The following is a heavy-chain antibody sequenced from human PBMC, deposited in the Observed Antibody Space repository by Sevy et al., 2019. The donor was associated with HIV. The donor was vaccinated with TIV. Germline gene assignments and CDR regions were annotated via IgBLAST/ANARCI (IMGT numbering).Heavy chain of an antibody. Sequence: GRSLRLSCAASGFTFFAYTMHWVRQAPGKGLEWVALISYDINNKYYADSVKGRFTISRDNSKNTQYLQMNSLRPEDTAVYYCARDLASSGNGLDVWGQGTTVTVSS. J-gene: IGHJ6*02. D-gene: IGHD3-3*02. CDR3: ARDLASSGNGLDV. V-gene: IGHV3-30-3*01. CDR2: ISYDINNK. CDR1: GFTFFAYT.